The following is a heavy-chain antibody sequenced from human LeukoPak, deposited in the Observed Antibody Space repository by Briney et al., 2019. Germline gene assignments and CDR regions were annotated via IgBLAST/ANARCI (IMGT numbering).Heavy chain of an antibody. J-gene: IGHJ4*02. Sequence: SGGSLRLSCAASGFTFSSYVMHWVRQAPGKGLEWVAVIWYDGSNKYYADSVKGRFTISRDNSKNTLYLQMNSLRAEDTAVYYCARGGMIVVVPWDPPFDYWGQGTLVTVSS. D-gene: IGHD3-22*01. CDR1: GFTFSSYV. V-gene: IGHV3-33*01. CDR2: IWYDGSNK. CDR3: ARGGMIVVVPWDPPFDY.